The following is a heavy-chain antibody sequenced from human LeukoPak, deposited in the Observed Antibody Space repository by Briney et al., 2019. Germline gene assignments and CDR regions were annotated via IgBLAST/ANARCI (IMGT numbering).Heavy chain of an antibody. CDR3: ARSDVLPTGSPADY. D-gene: IGHD3-10*01. J-gene: IGHJ4*02. CDR2: IYHSGST. V-gene: IGHV4-4*02. Sequence: SETLSLTCAVSGGSISSRNWWSWVRQPPGKGLEWIGEIYHSGSTNYNPSLKSRVTISVDKSKNQFSLKLSSVTAADTAVYYCARSDVLPTGSPADYWGQGTLVTVSS. CDR1: GGSISSRNW.